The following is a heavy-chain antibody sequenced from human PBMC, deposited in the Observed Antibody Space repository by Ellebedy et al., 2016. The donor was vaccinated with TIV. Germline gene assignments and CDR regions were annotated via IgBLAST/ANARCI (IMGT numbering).Heavy chain of an antibody. CDR2: VDGDDAK. D-gene: IGHD3-10*01. J-gene: IGHJ3*02. CDR3: AHRRFTMFRGVTFDAFDI. V-gene: IGHV2-70*12. Sequence: SGPTLVKPTQTLTLTCSFSGFSLSTSGVGVGWIRQPPGKALEWLARVDGDDAKYYNSSLKSRLTISKDTSKNQVVLTLTNMDPVDTATYYCAHRRFTMFRGVTFDAFDIWGQGTMVTVSS. CDR1: GFSLSTSGVG.